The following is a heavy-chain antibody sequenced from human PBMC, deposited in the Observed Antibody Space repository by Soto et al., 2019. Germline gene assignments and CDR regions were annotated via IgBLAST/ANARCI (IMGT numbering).Heavy chain of an antibody. CDR3: ARASDFWSGYYSGAFDI. D-gene: IGHD3-3*01. CDR1: GFTFSSYG. CDR2: IWYDGSNK. Sequence: GGSLRLSCAASGFTFSSYGMHWVRQAPGKGLEWVAVIWYDGSNKYYADSVKGRFTISRDNSKNTLYLQMNSLRAEDTAVYYCARASDFWSGYYSGAFDIWGQGTMVTVSS. J-gene: IGHJ3*02. V-gene: IGHV3-33*01.